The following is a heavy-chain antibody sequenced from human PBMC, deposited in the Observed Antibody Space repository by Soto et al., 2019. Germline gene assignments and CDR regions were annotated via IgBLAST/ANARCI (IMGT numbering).Heavy chain of an antibody. V-gene: IGHV3-11*06. CDR3: ARDLAVRVTKTKARNGMDV. CDR2: ISGGGTHT. Sequence: GGSLRLSCAASGFSFTDYYMNWIRQAPGKGLEWISYISGGGTHTNYADSVKGRFTISRDNAKNSLYLQMNSLRAEDTAVYYCARDLAVRVTKTKARNGMDVWGQGTTVTVSS. J-gene: IGHJ6*02. CDR1: GFSFTDYY. D-gene: IGHD2-8*01.